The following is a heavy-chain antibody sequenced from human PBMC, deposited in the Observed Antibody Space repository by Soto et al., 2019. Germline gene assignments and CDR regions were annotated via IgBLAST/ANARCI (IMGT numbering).Heavy chain of an antibody. CDR3: ARDPYYYDSSGYFDPVDPAP. J-gene: IGHJ5*02. D-gene: IGHD3-22*01. Sequence: GASVKVSCKASGGTFSSYAISWVRQAPGQGLEWMGGIIPIFGTANCAQKFQGRVTITADESTSTAYMELSSLRSEDTAVYYCARDPYYYDSSGYFDPVDPAPWGQGTLVTVSS. CDR1: GGTFSSYA. CDR2: IIPIFGTA. V-gene: IGHV1-69*13.